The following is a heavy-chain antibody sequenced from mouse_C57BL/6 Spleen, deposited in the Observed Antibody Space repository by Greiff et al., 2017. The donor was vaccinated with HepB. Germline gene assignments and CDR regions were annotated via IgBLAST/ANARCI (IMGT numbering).Heavy chain of an antibody. Sequence: VQLQQSGAELVKPGASVKMSCKASGYTFTSYWITWVKQRPGQGLEWIGDIYPGSGSTNYNEKFKSKATLTVDTSSSTAYMQLSSLTSEDSAVYYCARSEDYYGGYFDVWGTGTTVTVSS. D-gene: IGHD2-1*01. CDR2: IYPGSGST. CDR1: GYTFTSYW. CDR3: ARSEDYYGGYFDV. V-gene: IGHV1-55*01. J-gene: IGHJ1*03.